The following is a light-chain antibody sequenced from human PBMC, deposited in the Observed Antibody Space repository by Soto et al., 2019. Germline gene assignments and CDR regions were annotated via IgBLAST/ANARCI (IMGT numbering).Light chain of an antibody. CDR3: NSYATGNTRV. CDR2: EVS. CDR1: SSDIGDYDY. V-gene: IGLV2-14*01. Sequence: QSVRPPPASVSGSPGQSITISCTGSSSDIGDYDYVSWYQQHPGKAPKVLISEVSNRPSGVSNRFSGSKSGNTASPTISGLQAEHEADYYCNSYATGNTRVFGTGTKVTVL. J-gene: IGLJ1*01.